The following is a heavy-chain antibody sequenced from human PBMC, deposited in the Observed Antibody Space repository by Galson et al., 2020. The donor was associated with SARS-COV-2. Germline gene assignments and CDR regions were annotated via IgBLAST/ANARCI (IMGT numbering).Heavy chain of an antibody. Sequence: SETLSLTCTVSGGSISTTSYFWGWIRQPPGKGLEWIGTIYYSGTTYYNPSLRSRVTISVDTSTNQFSLELNSVTAADTAVYYCARRGGTVTPQHLYLWGRGTLLPFSS. CDR2: IYYSGTT. V-gene: IGHV4-39*01. J-gene: IGHJ2*01. CDR1: GGSISTTSYF. D-gene: IGHD4-17*01. CDR3: ARRGGTVTPQHLYL.